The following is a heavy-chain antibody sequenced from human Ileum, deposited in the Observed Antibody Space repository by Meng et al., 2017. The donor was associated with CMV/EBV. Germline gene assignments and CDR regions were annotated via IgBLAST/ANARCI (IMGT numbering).Heavy chain of an antibody. CDR2: MNPNSGNT. J-gene: IGHJ5*02. D-gene: IGHD1-26*01. Sequence: KASGYTFTSYDINWVRQATGQGLEWKGWMNPNSGNTGYAQKFQGRVTITRNTSISTAYMELSSLRSEDTAVYYCAREGSGSYQLGWDPWGQGTLVTVSS. V-gene: IGHV1-8*03. CDR3: AREGSGSYQLGWDP. CDR1: GYTFTSYD.